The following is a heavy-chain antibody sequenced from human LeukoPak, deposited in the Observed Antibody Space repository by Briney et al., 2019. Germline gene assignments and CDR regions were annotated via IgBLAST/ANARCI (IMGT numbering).Heavy chain of an antibody. D-gene: IGHD6-19*01. CDR2: TIPIFGTA. CDR1: GGTFSSYA. CDR3: ARVSTRSGWYSSSFDY. V-gene: IGHV1-69*13. Sequence: SVKVSCKASGGTFSSYAISWVRQAPGQGLEWMGGTIPIFGTAHYAQKFQGRVTITADESTRTVYMEVSSLRSEDTAVYYCARVSTRSGWYSSSFDYWGQGTLVTVSS. J-gene: IGHJ4*02.